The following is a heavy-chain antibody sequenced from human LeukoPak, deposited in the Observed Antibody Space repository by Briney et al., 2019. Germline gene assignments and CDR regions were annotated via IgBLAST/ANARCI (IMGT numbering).Heavy chain of an antibody. J-gene: IGHJ4*02. CDR2: IWYDGSNK. CDR3: TSFEY. V-gene: IGHV3-33*01. Sequence: PGRSLRLSCVASGFTFSSRGMHWVRQAPGKGLEWVAVIWYDGSNKYYADSVKGRFTISRDNSKSTLYLEMSSLRAEDTAVYYCTSFEYWGQGTLVTVPS. CDR1: GFTFSSRG.